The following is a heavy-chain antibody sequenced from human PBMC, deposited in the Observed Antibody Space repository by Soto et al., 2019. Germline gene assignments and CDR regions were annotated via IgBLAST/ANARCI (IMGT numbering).Heavy chain of an antibody. D-gene: IGHD2-15*01. CDR1: GFTVSSKY. Sequence: EVQLVESGGGLVQPGGSLRLSCAASGFTVSSKYMSWVRQAPGRGLEWVSLINSGGSTSHADSVKGRFTISRDNSKNTLYLQMNSLRDEDTAVYYCARDGLNCSGGSCHYYFDYWGQGTLVTVSS. CDR3: ARDGLNCSGGSCHYYFDY. V-gene: IGHV3-66*01. J-gene: IGHJ4*02. CDR2: INSGGST.